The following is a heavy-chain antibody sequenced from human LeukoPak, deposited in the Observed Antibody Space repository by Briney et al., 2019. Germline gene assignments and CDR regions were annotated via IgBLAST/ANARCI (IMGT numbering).Heavy chain of an antibody. J-gene: IGHJ3*02. CDR2: ISAYNGNT. CDR1: GYTFTSYG. Sequence: ASVTVSCKASGYTFTSYGISWVRQAPGQGLEWMGWISAYNGNTNYAQKLQGRVTMTTDTSTSTAYMELRSLRSDDTAVYYCATSPKIAVAAFDIWGQGTMVTVSS. D-gene: IGHD6-19*01. CDR3: ATSPKIAVAAFDI. V-gene: IGHV1-18*01.